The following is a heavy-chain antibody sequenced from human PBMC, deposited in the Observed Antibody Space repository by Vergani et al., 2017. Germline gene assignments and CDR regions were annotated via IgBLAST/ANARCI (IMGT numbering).Heavy chain of an antibody. J-gene: IGHJ3*02. CDR2: IYYSGST. V-gene: IGHV4-39*01. CDR1: GGSISSSSYY. CDR3: ARGGLPDAFDI. D-gene: IGHD3-16*01. Sequence: QLQLQESGPGLVKPSETLSLTCTVSGGSISSSSYYWGWIRQPPGKGLEWIGSIYYSGSTYYNPSLKSRVTISVDTSKNQFSLKLSSVTAADTAAYFCARGGLPDAFDIWGQGTLVTVSS.